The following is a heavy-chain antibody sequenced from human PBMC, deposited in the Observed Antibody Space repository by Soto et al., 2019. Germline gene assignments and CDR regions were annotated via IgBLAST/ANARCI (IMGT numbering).Heavy chain of an antibody. CDR1: GYSFTNFW. CDR2: IDPTDSDT. D-gene: IGHD5-18*01. J-gene: IGHJ3*02. V-gene: IGHV5-10-1*01. Sequence: EVQLVQSGAEVKKPGESLRISCKGSGYSFTNFWINWLRQMPGKGLEWMGRIDPTDSDTNYSPSFQGHVTISADKSISTAYLQWSSLKASDTAIYYCARWIQLWPTDALDIWGQGTTVTVSS. CDR3: ARWIQLWPTDALDI.